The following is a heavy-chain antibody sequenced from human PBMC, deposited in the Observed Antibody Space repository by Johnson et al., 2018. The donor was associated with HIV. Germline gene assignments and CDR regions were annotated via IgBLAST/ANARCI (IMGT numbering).Heavy chain of an antibody. V-gene: IGHV3-13*01. Sequence: EVQLVESGGGLVQPGGSLRLSCAASGFTFSSYDMHWVRQATGKGLEWVSAIGTAGDTYYPGSVKGRFTISRENAKNSLYLQMNSLRAGDTAVYYCAKARGGYCSSTSCFAFDIWGQGTMVTVSS. CDR3: AKARGGYCSSTSCFAFDI. J-gene: IGHJ3*02. CDR1: GFTFSSYD. D-gene: IGHD2-2*01. CDR2: IGTAGDT.